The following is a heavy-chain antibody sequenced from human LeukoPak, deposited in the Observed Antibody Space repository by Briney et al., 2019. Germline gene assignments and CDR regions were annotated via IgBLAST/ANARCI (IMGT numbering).Heavy chain of an antibody. J-gene: IGHJ4*02. CDR2: ITGDVGST. Sequence: GGSLRLSCAASGFTFDVYAMRWVRQTPGEGLEWVSLITGDVGSTYYADSVKGRFTISRDNDKDSLYLQMNSLTTEDTAFYYCTKESGERRAASDYFDYWGQGTLVTVSS. V-gene: IGHV3-43*02. CDR3: TKESGERRAASDYFDY. D-gene: IGHD6-13*01. CDR1: GFTFDVYA.